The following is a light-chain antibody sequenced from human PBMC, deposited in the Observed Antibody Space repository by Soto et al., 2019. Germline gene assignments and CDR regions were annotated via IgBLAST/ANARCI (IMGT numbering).Light chain of an antibody. Sequence: QPVLTQSPSASASLGASVKLTCTLSSGHSSYAIAWHQQQPEKGPRYLMKLNSDGSHSKGDGIPDRFSGSSSGAERYLTISSLHSEDEADYYCQTWGTGIRWVFGGGTKLTVL. V-gene: IGLV4-69*01. J-gene: IGLJ3*02. CDR1: SGHSSYA. CDR3: QTWGTGIRWV. CDR2: LNSDGSH.